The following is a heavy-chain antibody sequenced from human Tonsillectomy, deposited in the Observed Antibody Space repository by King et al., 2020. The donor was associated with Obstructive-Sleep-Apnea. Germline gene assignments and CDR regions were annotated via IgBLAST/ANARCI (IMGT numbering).Heavy chain of an antibody. V-gene: IGHV4-31*03. J-gene: IGHJ4*02. CDR3: ARGRRTAAAFFDF. CDR1: GGSLNRGGYY. CDR2: INYTDTT. D-gene: IGHD6-13*01. Sequence: VQLQESGPGLVKPSQTLSLTCTVSGGSLNRGGYYWGWIRQSPGKGLEWIGYINYTDTTYYNPSLKSRLTISVDTSKNHLSLKLKSVTAADTAVYYCARGRRTAAAFFDFWGQGAQVTVSS.